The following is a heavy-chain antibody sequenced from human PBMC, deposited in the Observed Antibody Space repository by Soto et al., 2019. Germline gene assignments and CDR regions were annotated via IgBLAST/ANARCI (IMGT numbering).Heavy chain of an antibody. D-gene: IGHD3-9*01. Sequence: QITLRGSGPALGKPTQTPTLTCTFSGFSLTSRGVGLAWVRQPPGKALGWIAIVYWYDDKRYSPSLRSRISIRKDTPKTQVVLTLPTTDPVDTASYSCVHRGSVDETGMGFAFWGQGSLVTVSS. J-gene: IGHJ4*02. CDR2: VYWYDDK. V-gene: IGHV2-5*01. CDR3: VHRGSVDETGMGFAF. CDR1: GFSLTSRGVG.